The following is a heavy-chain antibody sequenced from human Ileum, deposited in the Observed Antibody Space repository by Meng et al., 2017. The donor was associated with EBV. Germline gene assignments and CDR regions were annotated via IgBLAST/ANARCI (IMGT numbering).Heavy chain of an antibody. CDR2: MHPSGST. CDR3: AKANDYSLNS. CDR1: GDCLSSRHW. J-gene: IGHJ4*02. Sequence: VAVGGAGPGLVGPSGGRALTCGGSGDCLSSRHWWTWGRQPPGKGLEWIGEMHPSGSTYYNPSLKSRVTISLDTFNNQFFLRLTSLTAADTAVYYCAKANDYSLNSWGQGTLVTVSS. V-gene: IGHV4-4*02. D-gene: IGHD4-11*01.